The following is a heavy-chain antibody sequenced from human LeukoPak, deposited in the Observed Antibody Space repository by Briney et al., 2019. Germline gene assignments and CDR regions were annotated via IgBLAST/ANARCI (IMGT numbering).Heavy chain of an antibody. J-gene: IGHJ6*03. CDR2: INTDGSST. D-gene: IGHD3-3*01. CDR1: GFTFSNYW. Sequence: PGGSLRLSCTASGFTFSNYWMHWVRQAPGKGLVWVSRINTDGSSTSCADSVKGRLTISRDNAKNTLFLQMNSLRAEDTAVYYCARALYDFWSGYYIANYMDVWGKGTPVTVSS. CDR3: ARALYDFWSGYYIANYMDV. V-gene: IGHV3-74*01.